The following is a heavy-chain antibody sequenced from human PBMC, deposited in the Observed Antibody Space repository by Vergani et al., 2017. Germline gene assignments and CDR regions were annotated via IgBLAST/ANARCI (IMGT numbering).Heavy chain of an antibody. V-gene: IGHV5-51*01. CDR3: ARHTTYTDS. J-gene: IGHJ4*02. D-gene: IGHD1-1*01. Sequence: EVELVQSGPEMRKPGEFLKISCKGYEYSFGNYWIGWVRQMPGKGLEWMGIIYPADSDTRYSPSFQGQVTISADKSISTAFLQWDSLKALDTALYYCARHTTYTDSWGQGTLVTVSS. CDR2: IYPADSDT. CDR1: EYSFGNYW.